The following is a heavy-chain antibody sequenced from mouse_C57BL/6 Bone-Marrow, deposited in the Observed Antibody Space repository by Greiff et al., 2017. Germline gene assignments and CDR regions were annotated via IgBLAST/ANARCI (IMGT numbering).Heavy chain of an antibody. Sequence: EVKLQQSGAELVRPGASVKLSCTASGFNIKDDYMHWVKQRPEQGLEWIGWIDPENGDTEYASKFQGEATITADTSSNTAYLQLSSLTSEDTAVYYCSSLLRYLYYFDYWGQGTTLTVSS. CDR3: SSLLRYLYYFDY. J-gene: IGHJ2*01. D-gene: IGHD1-1*01. V-gene: IGHV14-4*01. CDR2: IDPENGDT. CDR1: GFNIKDDY.